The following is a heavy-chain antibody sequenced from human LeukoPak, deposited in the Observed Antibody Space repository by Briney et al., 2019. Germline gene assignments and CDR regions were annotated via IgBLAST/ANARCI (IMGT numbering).Heavy chain of an antibody. D-gene: IGHD6-13*01. CDR1: GYTFTGYY. V-gene: IGHV1-2*02. Sequence: GASVKVSCRASGYTFTGYYMHWVRQAPGQGLEWMGWINPNSGGTNYAQKFQGRVTMTRDTSISTAYMELSRLRSDDTAVYYCARDPASSSWVLLGYWGQGTLVTVSS. J-gene: IGHJ4*02. CDR3: ARDPASSSWVLLGY. CDR2: INPNSGGT.